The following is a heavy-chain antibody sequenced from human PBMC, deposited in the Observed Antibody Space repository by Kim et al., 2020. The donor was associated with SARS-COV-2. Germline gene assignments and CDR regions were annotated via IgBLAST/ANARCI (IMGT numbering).Heavy chain of an antibody. D-gene: IGHD4-17*01. Sequence: YADSGKGRLTISRDNSKNTLYLQMNSLRAEDTAVYYCAKGLGTLYGGIDYWGQGTLVTVSS. CDR3: AKGLGTLYGGIDY. J-gene: IGHJ4*02. V-gene: IGHV3-23*01.